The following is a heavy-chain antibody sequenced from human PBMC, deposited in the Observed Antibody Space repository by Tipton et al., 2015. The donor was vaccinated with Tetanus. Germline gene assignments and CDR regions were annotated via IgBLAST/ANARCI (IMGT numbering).Heavy chain of an antibody. J-gene: IGHJ5*02. Sequence: AVSGFTFSDYWMTWVRQAPGKGLEWVASIKQDGTDKSYVDSVKGRFTVSRDNAKNSLYLQMNSLRAEDTAVYYCARGLQKTYCTNAACDPNWCDPWGQGTLVTVSS. V-gene: IGHV3-7*04. CDR1: GFTFSDYW. CDR3: ARGLQKTYCTNAACDPNWCDP. D-gene: IGHD2-8*01. CDR2: IKQDGTDK.